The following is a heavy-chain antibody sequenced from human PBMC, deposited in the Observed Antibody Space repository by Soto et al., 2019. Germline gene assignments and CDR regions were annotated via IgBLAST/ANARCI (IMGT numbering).Heavy chain of an antibody. J-gene: IGHJ6*02. D-gene: IGHD2-15*01. CDR1: GGTFSSYA. CDR2: IIPIFGTA. Sequence: GASVKVSCKASGGTFSSYAISWVRQAPGQGLEWMGGIIPIFGTANYAQKFQGRVTITADESTSTAYMELSSLRSEDTAVYYCASKIGCSGGSCYGYYGMDVWGQGTTVTVSS. CDR3: ASKIGCSGGSCYGYYGMDV. V-gene: IGHV1-69*13.